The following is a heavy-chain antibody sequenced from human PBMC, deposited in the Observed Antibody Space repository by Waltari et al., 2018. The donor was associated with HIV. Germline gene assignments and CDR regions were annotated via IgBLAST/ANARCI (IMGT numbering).Heavy chain of an antibody. CDR3: ARVQTGVDTAMVNRYFDL. CDR1: GGSISSSSYY. V-gene: IGHV4-39*01. D-gene: IGHD5-18*01. J-gene: IGHJ2*01. CDR2: IYYSGST. Sequence: QLQLQESGPGLVTPSATLSLTCTVSGGSISSSSYYWGWLRQPQGKGLEWIGSIYYSGSTYYNPSLKSRVTISVDTSKNQFSLKLSSVTAADTAVYYCARVQTGVDTAMVNRYFDLWGRGTLVTVSS.